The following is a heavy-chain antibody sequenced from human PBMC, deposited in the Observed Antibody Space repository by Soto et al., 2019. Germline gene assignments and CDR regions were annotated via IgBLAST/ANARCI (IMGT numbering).Heavy chain of an antibody. CDR1: GFTFRSYW. V-gene: IGHV3-74*01. D-gene: IGHD6-13*01. CDR2: ISSDGSST. J-gene: IGHJ6*03. Sequence: GESLKISCAASGFTFRSYWMHWVRQGPGKGLAWVARISSDGSSTSYADSVKGRFTISRDNAKNTLYLQMNSLRAEDTAVYYCALKHSSSWAYYYYMDVWGKGTTVTVSS. CDR3: ALKHSSSWAYYYYMDV.